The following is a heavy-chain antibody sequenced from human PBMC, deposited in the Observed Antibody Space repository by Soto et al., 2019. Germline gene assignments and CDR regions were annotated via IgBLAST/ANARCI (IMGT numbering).Heavy chain of an antibody. CDR3: ARDPGISSGWYYFDY. V-gene: IGHV3-7*05. CDR2: VKQDGSEI. CDR1: GFTFSNHW. D-gene: IGHD6-19*01. Sequence: GGSLRLSCAASGFTFSNHWMTWVRQAPGKGLEWVASVKQDGSEIYYGDSVKGRFTISRDNAKNSLFLQLNSLRAEDTAMFYCARDPGISSGWYYFDYWGQGTLVTVSS. J-gene: IGHJ4*02.